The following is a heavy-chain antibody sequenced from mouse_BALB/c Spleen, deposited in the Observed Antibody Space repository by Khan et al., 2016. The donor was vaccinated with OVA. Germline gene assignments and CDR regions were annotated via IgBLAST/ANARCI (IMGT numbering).Heavy chain of an antibody. J-gene: IGHJ2*01. Sequence: EVELVESGGGLVQPGGSRKLSCAASGFTFSSFGMHWVRQAPEKGLEWVAYISSGSSTIYYADTVKGRFTISRDNPKNTLFLQMTSLRSEDTAMYYCVRGKYYGSSYVGYWGQGTTLTVSS. CDR2: ISSGSSTI. CDR3: VRGKYYGSSYVGY. V-gene: IGHV5-17*02. CDR1: GFTFSSFG. D-gene: IGHD1-1*01.